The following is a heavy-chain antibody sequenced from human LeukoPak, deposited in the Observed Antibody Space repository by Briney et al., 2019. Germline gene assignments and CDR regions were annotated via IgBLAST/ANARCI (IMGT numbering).Heavy chain of an antibody. CDR1: GFTFSSYE. V-gene: IGHV3-48*03. D-gene: IGHD3-10*01. J-gene: IGHJ6*04. CDR2: ISSSGSTI. CDR3: ARDQITMVRGVIIRDYGMDV. Sequence: PGGSLRLSCAASGFTFSSYEMNWVPQAPGKGLEWVSYISSSGSTIYYADSVKGRFTISRDNAKNSLYLQMNSLRAEDTAVYYCARDQITMVRGVIIRDYGMDVWGKGTTVTVSS.